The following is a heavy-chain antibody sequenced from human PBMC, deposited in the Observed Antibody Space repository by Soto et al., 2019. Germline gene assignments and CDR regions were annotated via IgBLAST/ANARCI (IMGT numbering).Heavy chain of an antibody. J-gene: IGHJ4*02. CDR1: GYTFTGYY. V-gene: IGHV1-2*04. CDR2: INPNSGGT. CDR3: ARGAGTYYYDSSGYYYPYYFDY. D-gene: IGHD3-22*01. Sequence: ASVKVSCKASGYTFTGYYMHCVRQAPGQGLEWMGWINPNSGGTNYAQKFQGWVTMTRDTSISTAYMELSRLRSDDTAMYYCARGAGTYYYDSSGYYYPYYFDYWGQGTLVTVSS.